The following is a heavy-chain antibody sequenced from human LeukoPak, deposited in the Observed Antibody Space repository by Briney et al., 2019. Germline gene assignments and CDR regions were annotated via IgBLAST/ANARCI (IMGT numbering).Heavy chain of an antibody. J-gene: IGHJ6*02. CDR2: IYYSGST. Sequence: PSETLSLTCTVSGGSIGSFYWNWIRQPPGKGLEWIGYIYYSGSTNYNPSLKSRVTISVDTSKRQFSLKLSSVTAADTAVYYCARKPLRFYGMDVWDQGTTVTVSS. V-gene: IGHV4-59*01. D-gene: IGHD3-3*01. CDR1: GGSIGSFY. CDR3: ARKPLRFYGMDV.